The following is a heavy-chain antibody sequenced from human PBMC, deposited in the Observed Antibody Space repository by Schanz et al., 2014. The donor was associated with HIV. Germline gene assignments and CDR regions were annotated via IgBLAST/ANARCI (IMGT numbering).Heavy chain of an antibody. CDR3: ARGFQGFDY. D-gene: IGHD3-10*01. CDR1: GFTYRNYG. CDR2: IWVDGTSK. Sequence: QEQLVESGGGVVQPGRSLRLSCAASGFTYRNYGMHWVRQAPGKGLEWVAVIWVDGTSKFYADSVKGRFTISRDNSKNTLYLQMNSLRAEDTSVYYCARGFQGFDYWGQGTLVTVSS. V-gene: IGHV3-33*01. J-gene: IGHJ4*02.